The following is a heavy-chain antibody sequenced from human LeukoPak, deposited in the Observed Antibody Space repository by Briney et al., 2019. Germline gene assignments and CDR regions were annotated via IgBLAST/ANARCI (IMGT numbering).Heavy chain of an antibody. V-gene: IGHV4-38-2*02. Sequence: SETLSLTCTVSGYSISSGYYWGWIRQPPGKGLEWIGSIYHSGSTYYNPSLKSRVTISVDTSKNQFSLKLSSVTAVDTAMYYCARGLIVVYYDILTDYEVQQPGGFDYWGQGTLVTVSS. D-gene: IGHD3-9*01. CDR1: GYSISSGYY. J-gene: IGHJ4*02. CDR2: IYHSGST. CDR3: ARGLIVVYYDILTDYEVQQPGGFDY.